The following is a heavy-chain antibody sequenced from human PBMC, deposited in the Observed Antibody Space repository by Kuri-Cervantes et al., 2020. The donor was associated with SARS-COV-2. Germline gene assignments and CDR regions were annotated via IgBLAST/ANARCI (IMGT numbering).Heavy chain of an antibody. CDR1: GFTFSSFA. Sequence: GGSLRLSCAASGFTFSSFAMSWVRQATGKGLEWVSTVSGTGGSSYYADSVKGRFTISRGNAKNTLYLQMNSLRAEDTAVYYCEILDGMDVWGQGTTVTVSS. J-gene: IGHJ6*02. CDR2: VSGTGGSS. CDR3: EILDGMDV. V-gene: IGHV3-23*01.